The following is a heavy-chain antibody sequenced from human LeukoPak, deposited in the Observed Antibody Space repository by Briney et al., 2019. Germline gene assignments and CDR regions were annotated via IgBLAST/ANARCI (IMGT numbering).Heavy chain of an antibody. CDR3: AKDGSYYGSGSYLDY. V-gene: IGHV3-30*02. Sequence: PGGSLRLSCAASGFTFSSYGMHWVRQARGKGLEWVAFIRYDGSNKYYADSVKGRFTISRDNSKNMLYLQMNSLRAEDTAVYYCAKDGSYYGSGSYLDYWGQGTLVTVSS. CDR1: GFTFSSYG. J-gene: IGHJ4*02. CDR2: IRYDGSNK. D-gene: IGHD3-10*01.